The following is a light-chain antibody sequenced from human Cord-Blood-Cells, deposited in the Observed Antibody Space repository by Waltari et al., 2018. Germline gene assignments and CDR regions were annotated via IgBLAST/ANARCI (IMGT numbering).Light chain of an antibody. V-gene: IGKV3-20*01. Sequence: EIVLTQSPGTLSLSPGERAPLSCRASQSVSSSYLAWYQQKPAQAPRLLIYGASSRATGSPDRFSGSGSGTDFTLTISRLEPEDFAVYYCQQYGSSPWTFGQGTKVEIK. J-gene: IGKJ1*01. CDR1: QSVSSSY. CDR2: GAS. CDR3: QQYGSSPWT.